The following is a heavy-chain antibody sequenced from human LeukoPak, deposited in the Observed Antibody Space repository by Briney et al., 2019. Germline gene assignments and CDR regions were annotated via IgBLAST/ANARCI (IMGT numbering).Heavy chain of an antibody. Sequence: PGGSLRLSCAASRFTFSSYSMNWVRQAPGKGLEWVSSISSSSSYIYYADSVKGRFTISRDNAKNSLYLQMNSLRAEDTAVYYCARGPSDDYGDWWGNWYFDLWGRGTLVTVSS. CDR1: RFTFSSYS. J-gene: IGHJ2*01. V-gene: IGHV3-21*04. D-gene: IGHD4-17*01. CDR3: ARGPSDDYGDWWGNWYFDL. CDR2: ISSSSSYI.